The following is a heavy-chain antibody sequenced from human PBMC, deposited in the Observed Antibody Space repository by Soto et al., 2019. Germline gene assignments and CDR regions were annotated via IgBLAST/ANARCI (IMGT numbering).Heavy chain of an antibody. CDR3: ARDAGSGDHDSGYHYAFDY. D-gene: IGHD3-22*01. J-gene: IGHJ4*02. CDR2: IIPIFGTA. V-gene: IGHV1-69*13. CDR1: GGTFSSYA. Sequence: ASVKVSCKASGGTFSSYAISWVRQAPGQGLEWMGGIIPIFGTANYAQKFQGRVTITADESTSTAYMELSSLRAEDTAVYYCARDAGSGDHDSGYHYAFDYWGQGTLVTVSS.